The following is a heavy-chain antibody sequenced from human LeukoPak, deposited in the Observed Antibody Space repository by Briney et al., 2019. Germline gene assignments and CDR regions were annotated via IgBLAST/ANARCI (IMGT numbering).Heavy chain of an antibody. J-gene: IGHJ4*02. D-gene: IGHD4-11*01. CDR3: ARKDSNYGGFDY. Sequence: PSETLSLTCAVSGGSISSNNWWSWVRQPPGKGLEWIGEIYHSGSTTYNPSLKSRVTISVDKSKNQFSLELSSVAAADTAVYFCARKDSNYGGFDYWGQGTLVTVSS. CDR1: GGSISSNNW. V-gene: IGHV4-4*02. CDR2: IYHSGST.